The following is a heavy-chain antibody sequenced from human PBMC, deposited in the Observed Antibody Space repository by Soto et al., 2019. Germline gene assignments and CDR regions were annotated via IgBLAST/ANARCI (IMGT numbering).Heavy chain of an antibody. CDR3: ASLPTGDRDFVAFDI. Sequence: GGSLRLSCAASGFTFSSYAMSWVRQAPGKGLEWVSAISGSGGSTYYADSVKGRFTISRDNSKNTLYLQMNSLRAEDTAVDYCASLPTGDRDFVAFDIWGQGTMVTVSS. CDR1: GFTFSSYA. J-gene: IGHJ3*02. V-gene: IGHV3-23*01. CDR2: ISGSGGST. D-gene: IGHD7-27*01.